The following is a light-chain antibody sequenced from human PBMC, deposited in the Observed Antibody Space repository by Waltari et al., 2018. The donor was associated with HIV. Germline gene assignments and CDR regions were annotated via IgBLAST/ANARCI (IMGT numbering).Light chain of an antibody. CDR3: QQYDNLPPYT. CDR1: QDINTF. CDR2: DAS. Sequence: DIQMTQSPSSLSASVGDRVTITCQASQDINTFLTWYQHKPGTAPKLLIYDASYLETGVPSRFSGSGSGTDVSLTISSLQPEDTATYYCQQYDNLPPYTFGQGTKVEIK. J-gene: IGKJ2*01. V-gene: IGKV1-33*01.